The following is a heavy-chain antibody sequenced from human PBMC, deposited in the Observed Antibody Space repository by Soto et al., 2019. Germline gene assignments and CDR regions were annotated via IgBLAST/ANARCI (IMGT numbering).Heavy chain of an antibody. D-gene: IGHD2-2*01. CDR1: GFTFSSYA. CDR3: ASSPSTSLVTLAYYYYGMDV. CDR2: ISGSGGST. J-gene: IGHJ6*02. V-gene: IGHV3-23*01. Sequence: EVQLLESGGGLVQPGGSLRLSCAASGFTFSSYAMSWVRQAPGKGLEWVSAISGSGGSTYYADSVKGRFTISRDNSKNTLYLQMNSLRAEDTAVYYCASSPSTSLVTLAYYYYGMDVWGQGTTVTVSS.